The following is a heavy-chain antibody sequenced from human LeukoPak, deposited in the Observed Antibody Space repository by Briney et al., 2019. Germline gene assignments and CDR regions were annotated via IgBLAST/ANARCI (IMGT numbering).Heavy chain of an antibody. D-gene: IGHD3-10*01. Sequence: SVKVSCKASGGTFSSYAISWVRQAPGQGLEWMGGIIPIFGTANYAQKFQGRVTITADESTSTAYMELSSLRSEDTAVYYCARPLLFGTSPDYYYYMDVWGKGTTVTVSS. CDR3: ARPLLFGTSPDYYYYMDV. CDR1: GGTFSSYA. J-gene: IGHJ6*03. CDR2: IIPIFGTA. V-gene: IGHV1-69*13.